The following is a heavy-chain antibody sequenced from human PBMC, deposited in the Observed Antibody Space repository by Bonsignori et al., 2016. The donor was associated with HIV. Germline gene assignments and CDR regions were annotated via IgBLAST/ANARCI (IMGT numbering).Heavy chain of an antibody. CDR3: ARGSSSGWYYKGSDAFDI. V-gene: IGHV1-18*01. J-gene: IGHJ3*02. Sequence: ASVKVSCKASGYTFTSYGISWVRQAPGQGLEWMGWISAYNGNTNYAQKLQGRVTMTTDTSTSTAYMELRSLRSDDTAVYYCARGSSSGWYYKGSDAFDIWGQGTMVTVSS. CDR2: ISAYNGNT. D-gene: IGHD6-19*01. CDR1: GYTFTSYG.